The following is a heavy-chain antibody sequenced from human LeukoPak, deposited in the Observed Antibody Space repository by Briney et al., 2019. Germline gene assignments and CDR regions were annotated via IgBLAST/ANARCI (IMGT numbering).Heavy chain of an antibody. CDR3: SSYSPTIAVAGRLR. CDR1: GFTFRRYG. D-gene: IGHD6-19*01. CDR2: IRSKAYGGTS. Sequence: PGGSLRLSCAASGFTFRRYGMTWVRQAPGKGLEWVGFIRSKAYGGTSESAASVKGRVTIPRDDSKSIAYLQMNSLKTEDTGVYYCSSYSPTIAVAGRLRWGQGILVTVSS. J-gene: IGHJ4*02. V-gene: IGHV3-49*04.